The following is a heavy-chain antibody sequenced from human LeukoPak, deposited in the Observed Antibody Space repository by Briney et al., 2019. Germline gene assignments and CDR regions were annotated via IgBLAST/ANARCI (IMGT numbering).Heavy chain of an antibody. Sequence: SETLSLTCAVYGGSFSGYYWSWIRQPPGKGLEWIGEINHSGSTNYNPSLKSRVTISVDTSKNQFSLKLSSVTAADTAVYYCVVAATPRYYYYYMDVWGKGTTVTVSS. CDR3: VVAATPRYYYYYMDV. V-gene: IGHV4-34*01. D-gene: IGHD2-15*01. CDR1: GGSFSGYY. CDR2: INHSGST. J-gene: IGHJ6*03.